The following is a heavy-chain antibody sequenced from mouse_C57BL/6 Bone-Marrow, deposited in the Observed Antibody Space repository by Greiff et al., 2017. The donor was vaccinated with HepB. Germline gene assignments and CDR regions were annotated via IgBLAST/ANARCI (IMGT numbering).Heavy chain of an antibody. CDR1: GFTFSSYA. CDR2: ISDGGSYT. V-gene: IGHV5-4*01. J-gene: IGHJ2*01. CDR3: AREYGYDVGNFDY. D-gene: IGHD2-2*01. Sequence: EVKLVDSGGGLVKPGGSLKLSCAASGFTFSSYAMSWVRQTPEKRLEWVATISDGGSYTYYPDNVKGRFTISRDNAKNNLYLQMSHLKSEDTAMYYCAREYGYDVGNFDYWGQGTTLTVSS.